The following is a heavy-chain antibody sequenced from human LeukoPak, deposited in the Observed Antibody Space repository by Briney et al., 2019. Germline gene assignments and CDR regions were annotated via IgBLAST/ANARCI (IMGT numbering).Heavy chain of an antibody. Sequence: SETLSLTCTVSGGSIRGYYWSWIRQPPGKGLEWIGEINHSGSTNYNPSLKSRVTISVDTSKNQFSLKLSSVTAADTAVYYCARGSVLRFLEWLLRPHYFDYWGQGTLVTVSS. CDR3: ARGSVLRFLEWLLRPHYFDY. CDR2: INHSGST. CDR1: GGSIRGYY. V-gene: IGHV4-34*01. J-gene: IGHJ4*02. D-gene: IGHD3-3*01.